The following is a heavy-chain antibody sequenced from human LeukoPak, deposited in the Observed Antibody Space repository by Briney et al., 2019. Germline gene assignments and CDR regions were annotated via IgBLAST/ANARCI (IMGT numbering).Heavy chain of an antibody. Sequence: GGSLRLSCAASGFTFSSYWMHWVRQAPGKGLVWVSRINSDGSSTSYADSVKGRFTISRDNAKNTLYLQMNSLRAEDTAVYYCARVGKRGVEMPSFDYWGQGTLVTVSS. CDR3: ARVGKRGVEMPSFDY. D-gene: IGHD3-3*01. V-gene: IGHV3-74*01. J-gene: IGHJ4*02. CDR2: INSDGSST. CDR1: GFTFSSYW.